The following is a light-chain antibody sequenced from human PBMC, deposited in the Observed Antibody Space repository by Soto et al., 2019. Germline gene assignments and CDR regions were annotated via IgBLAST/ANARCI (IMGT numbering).Light chain of an antibody. Sequence: QPVLTQPPSVSEAPRQRVTISCSGSTSNIGNNAVSWYQQLPGKAPKLLIYYDDLLPSGVSDRFSGSKSGTSASLAISGLQSEDEADYYCAAWDDSLNGPVVFGGGTKLTVL. CDR2: YDD. J-gene: IGLJ2*01. CDR3: AAWDDSLNGPVV. CDR1: TSNIGNNA. V-gene: IGLV1-36*01.